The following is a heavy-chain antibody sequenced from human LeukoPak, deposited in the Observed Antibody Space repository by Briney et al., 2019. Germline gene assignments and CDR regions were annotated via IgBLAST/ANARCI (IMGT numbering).Heavy chain of an antibody. CDR3: AKDLYRLGYCSSTSCWPFDY. CDR1: GFTFSSYG. V-gene: IGHV3-30*18. J-gene: IGHJ4*02. D-gene: IGHD2-2*01. Sequence: GGSLRLSCAASGFTFSSYGMHWVRQAPGKGLEWVAVISYDGSNKYYADSVKGRFTISRDNSKNTLYLQMNSLRAEDTAVYYCAKDLYRLGYCSSTSCWPFDYWGQGTLVTVSS. CDR2: ISYDGSNK.